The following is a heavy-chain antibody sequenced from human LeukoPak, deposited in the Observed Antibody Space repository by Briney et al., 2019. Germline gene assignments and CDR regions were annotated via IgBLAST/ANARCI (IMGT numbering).Heavy chain of an antibody. D-gene: IGHD5-18*01. Sequence: GASVKVSCKAFGYTFTSNYMHWVRQAPGQRLEWMGWINAGNGNTKYSQEFQGRVTITRDTSASTAYMELSSLRSEDMAVYYCARDRGQGYRAFDIWGQGTMVTVSS. V-gene: IGHV1-3*03. CDR2: INAGNGNT. J-gene: IGHJ3*02. CDR1: GYTFTSNY. CDR3: ARDRGQGYRAFDI.